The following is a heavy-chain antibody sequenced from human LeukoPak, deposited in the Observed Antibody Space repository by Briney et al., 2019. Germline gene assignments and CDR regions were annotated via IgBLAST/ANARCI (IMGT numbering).Heavy chain of an antibody. Sequence: GGSLRLSRAASGFIFSDHYMDWVRQAPGKGLEWVGRIRNKANGYTTVYAASVKGRFTISRDDSMNSVYLQMNSLRTEDTAVYYCARPYSTAWSADYFDYWGQGTLVTVSS. CDR1: GFIFSDHY. CDR3: ARPYSTAWSADYFDY. D-gene: IGHD6-13*01. J-gene: IGHJ4*02. V-gene: IGHV3-72*01. CDR2: IRNKANGYTT.